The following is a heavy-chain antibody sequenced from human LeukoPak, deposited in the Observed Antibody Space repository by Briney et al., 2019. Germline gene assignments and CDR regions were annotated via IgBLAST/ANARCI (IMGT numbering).Heavy chain of an antibody. V-gene: IGHV3-21*01. J-gene: IGHJ4*02. CDR1: GFTFSSYS. D-gene: IGHD2-21*02. CDR3: ARDLGDRFDY. CDR2: ISSSSSYI. Sequence: PGGSLRLSCAASGFTFSSYSMNWVRQATGKGLEWVSSISSSSSYIYYADSVKGRFTISRDNAKNSLYLQMNSLRAEDTAVYYCARDLGDRFDYWGQGTLVTVSS.